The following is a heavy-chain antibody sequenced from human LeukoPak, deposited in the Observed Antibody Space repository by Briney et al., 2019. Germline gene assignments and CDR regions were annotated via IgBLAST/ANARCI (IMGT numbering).Heavy chain of an antibody. J-gene: IGHJ4*02. CDR3: ARGCSGYSYGYYFDY. D-gene: IGHD5-18*01. V-gene: IGHV4-59*01. CDR1: GGSISSYY. Sequence: SETLSLTCAVSGGSISSYYWSWIRQPPGKGLEWIGYIYYSGSTNYNPSLKSRATISVDTSKNQISLKLSSVTAADTAVYYCARGCSGYSYGYYFDYWGQGTLVTVSS. CDR2: IYYSGST.